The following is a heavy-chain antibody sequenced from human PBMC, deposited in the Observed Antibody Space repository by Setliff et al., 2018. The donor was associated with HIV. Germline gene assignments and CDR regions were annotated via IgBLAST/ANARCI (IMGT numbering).Heavy chain of an antibody. D-gene: IGHD6-19*01. Sequence: SETLSLTFTVSGGSTDSGSYYWAWIRQPPGKGLEWIGSMYYTGSTYYNPSLKSRATISIDTSKNQFSLKLNSVTAADTAMYYCARDGGSSGWYFVLGYSDYWGPGTRSPSPQ. CDR3: ARDGGSSGWYFVLGYSDY. J-gene: IGHJ4*02. CDR1: GGSTDSGSYY. CDR2: MYYTGST. V-gene: IGHV4-39*02.